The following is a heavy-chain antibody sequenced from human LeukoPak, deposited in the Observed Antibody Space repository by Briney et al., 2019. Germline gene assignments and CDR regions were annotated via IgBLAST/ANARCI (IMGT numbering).Heavy chain of an antibody. V-gene: IGHV3-74*01. CDR1: GNYW. D-gene: IGHD4-17*01. Sequence: GGSLRLSCAASGNYWMHWVRQAPGKGLVWVSHINSDGSWTSYADSVKGRFTISKDNAKNTVYLQMNSLRAEDTAVYYCAHFYGDPPDYWGQGTLVTVSS. CDR2: INSDGSWT. CDR3: AHFYGDPPDY. J-gene: IGHJ4*02.